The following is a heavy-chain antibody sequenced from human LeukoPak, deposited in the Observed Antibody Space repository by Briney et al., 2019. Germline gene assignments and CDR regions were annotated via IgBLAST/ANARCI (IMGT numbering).Heavy chain of an antibody. Sequence: GGSLRLSCAASGFTFSSYAMHWVRQAPGKGLEWVAVISYDGSNKYYADSVKGRFTISRDNSKNTLYLQMNSLRAEDTAVYYCARELITMVRGVIKYYYYYMDLWGKGTTVTVSS. V-gene: IGHV3-30*04. CDR2: ISYDGSNK. D-gene: IGHD3-10*01. J-gene: IGHJ6*03. CDR3: ARELITMVRGVIKYYYYYMDL. CDR1: GFTFSSYA.